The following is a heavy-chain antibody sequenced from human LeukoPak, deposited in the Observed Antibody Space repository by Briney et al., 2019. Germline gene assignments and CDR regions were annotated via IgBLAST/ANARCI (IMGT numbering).Heavy chain of an antibody. CDR1: GFTFSSYA. D-gene: IGHD4-17*01. CDR2: ISGSVGCT. Sequence: GGSLRLSCAASGFTFSSYAMSWVRQAPGKGLEWVSAISGSVGCTYYADSVKGRFTISRDNSKNTLYLQMNSLRAEDTAVYYCAKDLDYGDSSTFDYWGQGTLVTVSS. J-gene: IGHJ4*02. V-gene: IGHV3-23*01. CDR3: AKDLDYGDSSTFDY.